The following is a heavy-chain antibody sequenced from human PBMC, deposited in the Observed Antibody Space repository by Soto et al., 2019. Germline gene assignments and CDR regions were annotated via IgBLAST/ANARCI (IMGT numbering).Heavy chain of an antibody. CDR2: IYYSGST. V-gene: IGHV4-30-4*01. Sequence: QVQLQESGPGLVKPSQTLSLTCTVSGGSISSGDYYWSWIRQPPGKGLEWIGYIYYSGSTYYNPALKSRVTISVDTSKNQFSRKLSSVTAADTAVYYCARDKCDWDAFDIWGQGTMVTVSS. CDR1: GGSISSGDYY. CDR3: ARDKCDWDAFDI. D-gene: IGHD2-21*02. J-gene: IGHJ3*02.